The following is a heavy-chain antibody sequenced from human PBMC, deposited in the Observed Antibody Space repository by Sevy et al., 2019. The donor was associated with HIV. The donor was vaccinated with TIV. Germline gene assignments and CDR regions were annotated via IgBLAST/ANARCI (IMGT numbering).Heavy chain of an antibody. V-gene: IGHV4-59*13. Sequence: SETLSLTCTVSGGSISSYYWSWIRQPPGKGLEWIGYIYYSGSTNYNPSLKSRVTISVDTSKNQFSLKLSSVTAADTAVYYCARGGRGSGFDYWGQGTLVTVSS. CDR3: ARGGRGSGFDY. D-gene: IGHD6-19*01. J-gene: IGHJ4*02. CDR2: IYYSGST. CDR1: GGSISSYY.